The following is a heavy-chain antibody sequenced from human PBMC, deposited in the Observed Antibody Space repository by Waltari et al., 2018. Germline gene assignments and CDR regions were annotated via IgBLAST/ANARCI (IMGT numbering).Heavy chain of an antibody. V-gene: IGHV4-38-2*02. J-gene: IGHJ2*01. D-gene: IGHD1-26*01. CDR1: GYSISSGYS. Sequence: QVQLQESGPGMEKISETLSLTCTVSGYSISSGYSWGWIRQPPGKGLEWIGSIYHSGSTYYNPSLKSRVTISVDTSKNQFSLKLSSVTAADTAVYYCAREPIVGATAFWYFDLWGRGTLVTVSS. CDR3: AREPIVGATAFWYFDL. CDR2: IYHSGST.